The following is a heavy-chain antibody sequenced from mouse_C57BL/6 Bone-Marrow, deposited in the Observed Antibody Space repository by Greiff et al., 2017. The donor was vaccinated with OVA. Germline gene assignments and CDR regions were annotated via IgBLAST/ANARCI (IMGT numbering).Heavy chain of an antibody. V-gene: IGHV1-9*01. Sequence: VQLQQSGAELMKPGASVKLSCKATGYTFTGYWIEWVKQRPGHGLEWIGEILPGSGSTNYNEKFKGKATFTEDTSSNTAYMQLSSLTTEDSAIYYCARPFPFITTVRCYAMDYWGQGTSVTVSS. D-gene: IGHD1-1*01. CDR2: ILPGSGST. CDR1: GYTFTGYW. CDR3: ARPFPFITTVRCYAMDY. J-gene: IGHJ4*01.